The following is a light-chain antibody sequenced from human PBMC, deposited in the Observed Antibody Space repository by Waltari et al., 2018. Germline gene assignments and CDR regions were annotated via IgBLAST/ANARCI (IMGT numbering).Light chain of an antibody. Sequence: EIVMTQSPATLSVSPGERATLSCRASPSVSSNLAWYQQKPGQAPRLLTYGASTRATGIPARFSGSGSGTEFTLTISSLQSEDFAVYYCQQYNNWPGYTFGQGTKLEIK. V-gene: IGKV3-15*01. CDR3: QQYNNWPGYT. CDR2: GAS. CDR1: PSVSSN. J-gene: IGKJ2*01.